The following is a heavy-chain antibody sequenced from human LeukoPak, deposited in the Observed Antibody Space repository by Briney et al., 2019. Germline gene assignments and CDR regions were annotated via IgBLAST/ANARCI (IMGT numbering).Heavy chain of an antibody. CDR2: INHSGST. J-gene: IGHJ6*02. CDR1: GGSFSGYY. D-gene: IGHD3-22*01. V-gene: IGHV4-34*01. CDR3: ARGSYYDSSGYYYPSPGMDV. Sequence: PSETLSLTCAVYGGSFSGYYWSWIRQPPGKGLEWIGAINHSGSTNYNPSLKSRVTISVDTSKNQFSLKLSSVTAADTAVYYCARGSYYDSSGYYYPSPGMDVWGQGTTVTVSS.